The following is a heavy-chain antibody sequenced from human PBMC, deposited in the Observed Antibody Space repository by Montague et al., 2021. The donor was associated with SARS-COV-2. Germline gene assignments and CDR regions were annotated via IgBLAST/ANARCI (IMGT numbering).Heavy chain of an antibody. Sequence: SLRLSCAASGFTFSTYATNWVRRAPGKGLEWVSGISSGGNKHHXXXVKGRFTISRDDSRNTLYLQMHSLRAEDTAMYYCAKNFPGQFYLDDWGQGTLVAVSS. CDR3: AKNFPGQFYLDD. CDR1: GFTFSTYA. V-gene: IGHV3-23*01. J-gene: IGHJ4*02. CDR2: ISSGGNK. D-gene: IGHD2/OR15-2a*01.